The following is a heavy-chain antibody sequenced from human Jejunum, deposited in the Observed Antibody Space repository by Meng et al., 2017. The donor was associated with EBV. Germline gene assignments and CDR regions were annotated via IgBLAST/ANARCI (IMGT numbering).Heavy chain of an antibody. CDR3: AGNGYYALEY. CDR1: GGSISDNDW. J-gene: IGHJ4*02. D-gene: IGHD3-22*01. V-gene: IGHV4-4*02. Sequence: RLQESGPRLERPSGTLSLTCVVSGGSISDNDWWSWVRQPPGKGLEWLGEIYHGGGTNYNPSLESRVTISVDKSKNQFSLKLNSVTVADTAVYYCAGNGYYALEYWGPGILVTVSS. CDR2: IYHGGGT.